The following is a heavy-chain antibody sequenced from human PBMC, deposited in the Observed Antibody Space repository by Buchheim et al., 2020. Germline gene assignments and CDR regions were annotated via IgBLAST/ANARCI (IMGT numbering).Heavy chain of an antibody. CDR1: GFTFSSFG. D-gene: IGHD2-2*01. CDR2: ISYDGSNK. Sequence: QVQLVESGGGVVQPGRSLRLSCAASGFTFSSFGMHWVRQAPGKGLEWVAVISYDGSNKYYADSVKGRLTISRDNSMNTLYLQMNSLRAEDKAVYYCAKDLRKYQLLMTIDYWGQGTL. J-gene: IGHJ4*02. V-gene: IGHV3-30*18. CDR3: AKDLRKYQLLMTIDY.